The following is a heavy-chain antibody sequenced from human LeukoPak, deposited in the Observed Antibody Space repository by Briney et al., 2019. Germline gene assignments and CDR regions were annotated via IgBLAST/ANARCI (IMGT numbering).Heavy chain of an antibody. CDR3: AKKTADGNGDRTYYYCNGMDV. CDR1: GFTFSSYG. V-gene: IGHV3-33*06. J-gene: IGHJ6*04. CDR2: IWYDGSNK. Sequence: GRSLRLSCAASGFTFSSYGMHWVRQAPGKGLEWVAVIWYDGSNKYYADSVKGRFTISRDNSKNTPYLQMNSLRAEDTAVYYCAKKTADGNGDRTYYYCNGMDVWGKGTTVTVAS. D-gene: IGHD4-17*01.